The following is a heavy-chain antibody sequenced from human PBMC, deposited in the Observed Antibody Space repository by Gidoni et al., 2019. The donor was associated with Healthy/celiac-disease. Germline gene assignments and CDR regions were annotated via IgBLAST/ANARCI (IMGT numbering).Heavy chain of an antibody. CDR3: ARSVAGDYYYYGMDV. CDR1: GYPFTSYG. J-gene: IGHJ6*02. D-gene: IGHD6-19*01. V-gene: IGHV1-18*01. Sequence: QVQLVQSGAEVKKPGASVKVSCKASGYPFTSYGISWVRQDPGQGLEWMGWISAYNGNTNYAQKLQGRVTMTTDTSTSTAYMELRSLRSDDTAVYYCARSVAGDYYYYGMDVWGQGTTVTVSS. CDR2: ISAYNGNT.